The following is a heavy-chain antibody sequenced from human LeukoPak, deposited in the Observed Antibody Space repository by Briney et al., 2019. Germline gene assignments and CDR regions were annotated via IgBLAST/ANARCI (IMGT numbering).Heavy chain of an antibody. D-gene: IGHD3-10*02. CDR1: GFTFSSYS. CDR2: ISSGSSYI. CDR3: AELGITMIGGV. V-gene: IGHV3-21*01. Sequence: PGGSLRLSCAASGFTFSSYSMSWVRQAPGKGLEWVSSISSGSSYIYYADSVKGRFTISRDNAKYSLYLQMNSLRAEDTAVYYCAELGITMIGGVWGKGTTVTISS. J-gene: IGHJ6*04.